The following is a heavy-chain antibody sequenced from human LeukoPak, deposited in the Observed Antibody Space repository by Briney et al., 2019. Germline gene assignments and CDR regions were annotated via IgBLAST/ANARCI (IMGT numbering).Heavy chain of an antibody. J-gene: IGHJ3*01. CDR3: ARGYDIYCTGMRCYGAFDL. CDR2: IYYSGNT. D-gene: IGHD2-8*02. V-gene: IGHV4-59*12. CDR1: GGSISHNY. Sequence: SETLSLTCDVSGGSISHNYWNWIRQPPGKALEWIGYIYYSGNTNYNPSLQSRVSMSVDTSNNHFSLRMSSVTAADKAVYYCARGYDIYCTGMRCYGAFDLWGRGTTVIVSS.